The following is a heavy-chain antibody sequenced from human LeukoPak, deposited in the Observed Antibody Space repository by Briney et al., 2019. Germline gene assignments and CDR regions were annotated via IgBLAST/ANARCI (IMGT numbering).Heavy chain of an antibody. V-gene: IGHV4-31*03. CDR3: ARDTPRGGFDY. CDR1: GGSISSGGYY. CDR2: IYYSGST. Sequence: SETLSLTCTVSGGSISSGGYYWSWIRQHPGKGLEWIGYIYYSGSTYYNPSLKSRVTISVDTSKNQFPLKLSSVTAADTAVYYCARDTPRGGFDYWGQGTLVTVSS. J-gene: IGHJ4*02.